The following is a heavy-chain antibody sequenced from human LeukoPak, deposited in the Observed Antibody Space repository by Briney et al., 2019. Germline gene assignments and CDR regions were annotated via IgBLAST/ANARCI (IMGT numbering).Heavy chain of an antibody. Sequence: ASVKVSCKASGYTFTGYYMHWVRQAPGQGLEWMGWINPNSGGTNYAHKFQGRVTMTRDTSISTDYMERSRLRPDDTAVYYCARAQHSPFDCWGQGSLVTVSP. CDR3: ARAQHSPFDC. J-gene: IGHJ4*02. V-gene: IGHV1-2*02. CDR1: GYTFTGYY. D-gene: IGHD5-18*01. CDR2: INPNSGGT.